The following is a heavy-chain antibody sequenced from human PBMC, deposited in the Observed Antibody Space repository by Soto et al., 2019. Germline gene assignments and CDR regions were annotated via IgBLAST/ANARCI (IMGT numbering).Heavy chain of an antibody. CDR2: ISGSDGKT. CDR1: GFSFGSYA. V-gene: IGHV3-23*01. D-gene: IGHD6-19*01. CDR3: AQWRLLEY. J-gene: IGHJ4*02. Sequence: PGGSLRLSCAASGFSFGSYALSWVRQAPGKGLEWVSTISGSDGKTFYADSVKGRFSISRDTSQSTLYLQMNSLRADDTAMYYCAQWRLLEYWGQGTRVTVSS.